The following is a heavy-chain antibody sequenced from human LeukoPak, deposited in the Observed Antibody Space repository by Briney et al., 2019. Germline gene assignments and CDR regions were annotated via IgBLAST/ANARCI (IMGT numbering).Heavy chain of an antibody. CDR2: IYYSGSI. CDR3: VRGYSYGNFDY. CDR1: GGPISNYY. D-gene: IGHD5-18*01. J-gene: IGHJ4*02. V-gene: IGHV4-59*08. Sequence: SETLSLTCTVSGGPISNYYWSWVRQPPGKGLEWIGYIYYSGSINYNPPLKSRVTMLVDTSKNQFSLKLSSVTAADTAVYYCVRGYSYGNFDYWGQGTLVTVSS.